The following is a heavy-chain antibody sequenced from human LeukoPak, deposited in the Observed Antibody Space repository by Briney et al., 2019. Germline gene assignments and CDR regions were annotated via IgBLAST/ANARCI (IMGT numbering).Heavy chain of an antibody. CDR1: GFTFSSYA. CDR2: ISGSSGYT. D-gene: IGHD3-10*01. V-gene: IGHV3-23*01. J-gene: IGHJ4*02. CDR3: AKDLHYGSADY. Sequence: GGSLRLSCAASGFTFSSYAMSWVRQAPGKGLEWVSVISGSSGYTSSADSVKGRFTISRDDAKNALYLQMNSLRAEDTAVYYCAKDLHYGSADYWGQGTLVTVSS.